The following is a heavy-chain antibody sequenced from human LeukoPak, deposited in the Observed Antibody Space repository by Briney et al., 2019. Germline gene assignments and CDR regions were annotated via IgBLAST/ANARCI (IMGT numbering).Heavy chain of an antibody. D-gene: IGHD3-10*01. CDR1: GGSFSTYY. Sequence: SETLSLTCTVSGGSFSTYYWSGIRQPAGKGLEWIGHIYTSGTTNYNPSLKSRVTMSIDTSKNQFSLKLSSVTAADTAIYYCARDAKYYYGSRTYFFFEYWGQGTLLSVSS. J-gene: IGHJ4*02. V-gene: IGHV4-4*07. CDR3: ARDAKYYYGSRTYFFFEY. CDR2: IYTSGTT.